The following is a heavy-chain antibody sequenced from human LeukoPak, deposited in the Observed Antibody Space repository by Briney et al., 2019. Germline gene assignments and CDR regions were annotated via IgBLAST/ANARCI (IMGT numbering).Heavy chain of an antibody. CDR3: ARDGNNWNDYAFDI. V-gene: IGHV1-18*04. J-gene: IGHJ3*02. D-gene: IGHD1-1*01. CDR2: ISAHNGNT. CDR1: GYAFTSYG. Sequence: GASVKVSCKASGYAFTSYGISWVRQAPGQGLEWMGRISAHNGNTNYAQKLQGRVTMTTHTFTSTAYMELRSLRSDDTAVYYCARDGNNWNDYAFDIRGQGTMVTVSS.